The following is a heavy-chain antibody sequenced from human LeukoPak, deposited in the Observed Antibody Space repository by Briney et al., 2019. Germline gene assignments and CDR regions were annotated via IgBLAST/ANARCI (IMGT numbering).Heavy chain of an antibody. J-gene: IGHJ4*02. Sequence: SETLSLTCTVSGGSISSYYWSWIRQPAGKGLEWVGRIYTSGSTNYNPSLKSRVTMSVDTSKNQFSLKLSSVTAADTAVYYCARDRQYDILTGGDFDYWGQGTLVTVSS. CDR2: IYTSGST. V-gene: IGHV4-4*07. D-gene: IGHD3-9*01. CDR3: ARDRQYDILTGGDFDY. CDR1: GGSISSYY.